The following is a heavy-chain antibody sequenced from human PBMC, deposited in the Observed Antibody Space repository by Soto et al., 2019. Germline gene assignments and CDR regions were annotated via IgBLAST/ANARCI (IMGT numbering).Heavy chain of an antibody. CDR2: FDPEDGET. Sequence: ASVKVSCKVSGYTLTELSMHWVRQAPGKGLEWMGGFDPEDGETIYAQKFQGRVTMTEDTSTDTAYMELSSLRSEDTAVYYCATDPFCDRGAWFDPWGQGTLVTVSS. J-gene: IGHJ5*02. V-gene: IGHV1-24*01. CDR3: ATDPFCDRGAWFDP. CDR1: GYTLTELS. D-gene: IGHD3-10*01.